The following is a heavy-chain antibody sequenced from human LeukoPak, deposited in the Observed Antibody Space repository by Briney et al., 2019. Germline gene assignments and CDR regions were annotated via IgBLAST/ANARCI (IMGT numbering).Heavy chain of an antibody. CDR1: GGTFSSYT. D-gene: IGHD5-18*01. CDR3: ARARPYSYAGY. Sequence: ASVKVSCKASGGTFSSYTISWVRQAPGQGLEWMGWISAYNGNTNYAQKLQGRVTMTTDTSTSTAYMELRSLRSDDTAVYYCARARPYSYAGYWGQGTLVTVSS. CDR2: ISAYNGNT. J-gene: IGHJ4*02. V-gene: IGHV1-18*01.